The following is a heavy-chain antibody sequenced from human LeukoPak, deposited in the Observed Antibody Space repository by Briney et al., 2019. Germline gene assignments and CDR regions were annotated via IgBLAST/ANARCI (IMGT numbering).Heavy chain of an antibody. CDR3: ATSQCGSDCYLAGDY. CDR1: GGSVSSVSYY. CDR2: IYYTGIT. D-gene: IGHD2-21*02. Sequence: SETLSLTCTVSGGSVSSVSYYWSWIRQHPGKGLEWIGYIYYTGITNYNPSLKSRVTISVDTSKNQFSLNLNSVTAADTAVYYCATSQCGSDCYLAGDYWGQGTLVTVSS. V-gene: IGHV4-61*01. J-gene: IGHJ4*02.